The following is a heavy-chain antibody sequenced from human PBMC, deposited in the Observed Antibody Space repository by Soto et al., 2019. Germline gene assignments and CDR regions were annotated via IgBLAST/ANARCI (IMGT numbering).Heavy chain of an antibody. D-gene: IGHD6-6*01. V-gene: IGHV4-34*01. J-gene: IGHJ4*02. CDR2: INHSGST. CDR3: ARGRGSSSSDDY. Sequence: QVQLQQWGAGLLKPSETLSLTCAVYGGSFSGYYWSWIRQPPGKGLEWIGEINHSGSTNYNPSLKSRVTISVDTSKNQFSLKLSSVTSAHMAVYYCARGRGSSSSDDYWGQGTLVTVSS. CDR1: GGSFSGYY.